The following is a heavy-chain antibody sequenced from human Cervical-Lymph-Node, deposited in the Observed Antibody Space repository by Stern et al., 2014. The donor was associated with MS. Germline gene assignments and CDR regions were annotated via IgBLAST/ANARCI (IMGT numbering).Heavy chain of an antibody. CDR2: ISAYNGNT. CDR1: GYRFNSYG. CDR3: ARTNPLRFGNFHGIDV. D-gene: IGHD3-3*01. Sequence: VQLVQSGPEVKKPGASVTVSCKASGYRFNSYGINWVRQAPGQGLEWMGRISAYNGNTEYAQKIQGRSTMTTDTSTGTAYMELRSLRSDDTAVYYCARTNPLRFGNFHGIDVWGQGTTVIVSS. V-gene: IGHV1-18*01. J-gene: IGHJ6*02.